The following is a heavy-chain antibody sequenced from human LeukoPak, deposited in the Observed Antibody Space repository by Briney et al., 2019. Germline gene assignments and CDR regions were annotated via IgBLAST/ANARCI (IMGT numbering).Heavy chain of an antibody. V-gene: IGHV3-7*01. CDR1: GFTFRNYW. J-gene: IGHJ4*02. CDR3: ARDTYRFYDY. CDR2: MREDGGDK. Sequence: GGSLRLSCAASGFTFRNYWMGWVRQAPGKGLEWVASMREDGGDKYHLDSVKGRFTISRDNAKNSLYLQMNSLRAEDTAVYYCARDTYRFYDYWGQGTLVTVSS.